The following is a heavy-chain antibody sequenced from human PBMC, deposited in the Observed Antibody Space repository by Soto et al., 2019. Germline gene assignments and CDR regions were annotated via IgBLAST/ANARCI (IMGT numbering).Heavy chain of an antibody. J-gene: IGHJ3*02. Sequence: GESLKISCKGSGYSFTSYWIGWVRQMPGKGLEWMGIIYPGDSDTRYSPSFQGQVTISADKSISTAYLQWSSLKASDTAMYYCATLKSGEQWLVPAFDIWGQGTMVTVSS. V-gene: IGHV5-51*01. CDR3: ATLKSGEQWLVPAFDI. CDR2: IYPGDSDT. D-gene: IGHD6-19*01. CDR1: GYSFTSYW.